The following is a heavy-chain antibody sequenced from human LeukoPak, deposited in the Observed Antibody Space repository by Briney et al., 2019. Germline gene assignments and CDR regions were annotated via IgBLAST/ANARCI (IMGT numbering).Heavy chain of an antibody. CDR3: ARGRYGAFDI. CDR2: IKQDGSEK. Sequence: GGSLRLSCAASGFTLSSYWMSWVRQAPGKGLEWVANIKQDGSEKYYVDSVKGRFTISRDNAKNSLYLQMNSLRAEDTAVYYCARGRYGAFDIWGQGTTVTVSS. D-gene: IGHD3-9*01. V-gene: IGHV3-7*01. J-gene: IGHJ3*02. CDR1: GFTLSSYW.